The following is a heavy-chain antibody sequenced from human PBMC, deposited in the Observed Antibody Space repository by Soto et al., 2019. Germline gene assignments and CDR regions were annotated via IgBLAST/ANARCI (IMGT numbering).Heavy chain of an antibody. CDR2: ISGSGGST. D-gene: IGHD4-17*01. CDR3: AKDSRDGVKRAYYYGMDV. V-gene: IGHV3-23*01. J-gene: IGHJ6*02. CDR1: GFTFSSYA. Sequence: GGSLRLSCAASGFTFSSYAMSWVRQAPGKGLEWVSAISGSGGSTYYADSVKGRFTISRDNSKNTLYLQMNSLRAEDTAVYYCAKDSRDGVKRAYYYGMDVWGQGTTVTVSS.